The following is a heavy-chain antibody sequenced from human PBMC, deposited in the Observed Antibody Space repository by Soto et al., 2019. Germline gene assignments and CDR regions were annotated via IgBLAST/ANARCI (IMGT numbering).Heavy chain of an antibody. CDR1: GFPFSGYG. D-gene: IGHD6-19*01. J-gene: IGHJ5*02. Sequence: EVQLLESGGGLVQPGGSLRLSCAASGFPFSGYGMSWVRQAPGRGLEWVSSITGGGGITYYADSVKGRFIISRENSRNSLYLQMNSLRADDTAVYYCARPLSAWPVNFEPWCQGTLVTVSS. CDR3: ARPLSAWPVNFEP. CDR2: ITGGGGIT. V-gene: IGHV3-23*01.